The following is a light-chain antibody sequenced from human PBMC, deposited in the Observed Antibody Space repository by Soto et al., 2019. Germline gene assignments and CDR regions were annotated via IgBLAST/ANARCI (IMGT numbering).Light chain of an antibody. Sequence: QSVLPDPASVSRSPELSLTMCCTGTSSDVGGYNDVTGYPQHQDKAPKLMIYEVSNRPSGVSNRFSGSKSGNTASLTISGLQAEDEADYYCSSYTSSSTMVFGTGTKVTVL. CDR3: SSYTSSSTMV. CDR2: EVS. J-gene: IGLJ1*01. V-gene: IGLV2-14*01. CDR1: SSDVGGYND.